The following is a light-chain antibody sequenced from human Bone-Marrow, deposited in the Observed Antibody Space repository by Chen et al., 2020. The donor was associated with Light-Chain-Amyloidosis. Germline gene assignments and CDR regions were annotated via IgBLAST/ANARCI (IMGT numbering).Light chain of an antibody. V-gene: IGLV1-47*01. CDR1: SSNIGMNN. Sequence: QSVLTQQPSASGTPGQRGTISCSGASSNIGMNNVYWYQHFQGAAPNLLILRNNPRPSGVPYRFSASKSGTSAFLAISGLRSEDEADYYCAAWDGSLSGYVFGTGTKVIVL. J-gene: IGLJ1*01. CDR3: AAWDGSLSGYV. CDR2: RNN.